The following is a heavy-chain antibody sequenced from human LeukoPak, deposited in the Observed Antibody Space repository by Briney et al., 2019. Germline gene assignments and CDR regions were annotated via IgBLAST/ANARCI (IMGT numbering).Heavy chain of an antibody. D-gene: IGHD1-14*01. CDR1: GGSISSSSYY. V-gene: IGHV4-39*01. J-gene: IGHJ3*02. Sequence: PSETLSLTCTVSGGSISSSSYYWGWIRQPPGKGLEWIGSIYYSGSTYYNPSLKSRVTISVDTSKNQFSLKLSSVTAADTAVYYCARQGRTGPSNDAFDIWGQGTMVTVSS. CDR3: ARQGRTGPSNDAFDI. CDR2: IYYSGST.